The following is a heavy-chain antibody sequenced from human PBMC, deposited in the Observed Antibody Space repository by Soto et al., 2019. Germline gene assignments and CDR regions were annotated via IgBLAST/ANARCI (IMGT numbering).Heavy chain of an antibody. CDR3: ARNDYGVLYYFDS. D-gene: IGHD3-16*01. Sequence: QVQLQESGPGLVKPSQTLSLTCTVSRGSINSGDYYWSWIRQPPGKGLEWIGYGSYSGSTSYNPSLAGRVIMSVDTSKNQFSLKVNSVTAADTAVYFCARNDYGVLYYFDSWGQGIPVTVSS. CDR1: RGSINSGDYY. CDR2: GSYSGST. J-gene: IGHJ4*02. V-gene: IGHV4-30-4*01.